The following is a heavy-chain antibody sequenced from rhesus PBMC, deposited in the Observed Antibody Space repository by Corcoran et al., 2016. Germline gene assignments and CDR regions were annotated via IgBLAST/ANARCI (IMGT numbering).Heavy chain of an antibody. D-gene: IGHD2-21*01. Sequence: QVQLQESGPGLAKPSETLSLTCTVSGASISSHWWTWVRQPPGKGLEWIGEINGNRGTTNYNPSLKSRVTISKDASKNQFSLKLSSVTAADTAVYFCAREVVVVAQYYFDYWGQGILVTVSS. V-gene: IGHV4-80*01. CDR1: GASISSHW. J-gene: IGHJ4*01. CDR3: AREVVVVAQYYFDY. CDR2: INGNRGTT.